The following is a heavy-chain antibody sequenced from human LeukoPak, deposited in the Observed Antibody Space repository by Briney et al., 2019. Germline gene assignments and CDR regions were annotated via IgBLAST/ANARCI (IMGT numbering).Heavy chain of an antibody. Sequence: SETLSLTCTVSGGSISSSSYYWGWIRQPPGKGLEWIGSIYYSGSTYYNPSLKSRVTISVATSKNQFSLKVSSVTAADTAVYYCARHFYGSGSYRAYGMDVWGQGTTVTVSS. D-gene: IGHD3-10*01. J-gene: IGHJ6*02. V-gene: IGHV4-39*01. CDR1: GGSISSSSYY. CDR2: IYYSGST. CDR3: ARHFYGSGSYRAYGMDV.